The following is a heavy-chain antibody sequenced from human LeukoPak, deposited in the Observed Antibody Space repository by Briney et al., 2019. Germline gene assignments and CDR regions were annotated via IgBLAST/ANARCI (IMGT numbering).Heavy chain of an antibody. CDR3: AKDRGETYYYDSSGLGQFDS. D-gene: IGHD3-22*01. Sequence: GGSLRLSCAASGFTFSSYGMHWVRQAPGKGLEWVAFIRYDGSNKYYADSVKGRFTISRDNSKNTLYLQMNSLRAEDTAVYYCAKDRGETYYYDSSGLGQFDSWGQGTLVTVSS. CDR2: IRYDGSNK. J-gene: IGHJ5*01. CDR1: GFTFSSYG. V-gene: IGHV3-30*02.